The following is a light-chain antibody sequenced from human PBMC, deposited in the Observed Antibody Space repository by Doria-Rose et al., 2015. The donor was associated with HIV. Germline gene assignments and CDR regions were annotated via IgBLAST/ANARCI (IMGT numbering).Light chain of an antibody. Sequence: QSVLTQPPSVSGAPGQRVSISCTGSSSNIGAGYDVHWYQQLPGTAPKLLIYVNNNRPSGVPDRFSGSKSGTSASLAITGLQAEDEADYYRQSYDSSLSAVVFGGGTKLTVL. CDR1: SSNIGAGYD. J-gene: IGLJ2*01. CDR2: VNN. V-gene: IGLV1-40*01. CDR3: QSYDSSLSAVV.